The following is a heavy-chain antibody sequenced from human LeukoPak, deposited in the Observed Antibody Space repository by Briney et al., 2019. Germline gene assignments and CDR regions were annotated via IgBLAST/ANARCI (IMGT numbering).Heavy chain of an antibody. CDR3: ARDPSGSFFNWFDP. CDR2: IYYSGGT. D-gene: IGHD1-26*01. CDR1: GGSISSYY. V-gene: IGHV4-59*01. J-gene: IGHJ5*02. Sequence: PSETLFLTCTVSGGSISSYYWSWIRQPPGKGLEWIGYIYYSGGTNYNPSLKSRVTMLVDTSKNQFSLKLRSVTAADTAVYYCARDPSGSFFNWFDPWGRGTLVTVSS.